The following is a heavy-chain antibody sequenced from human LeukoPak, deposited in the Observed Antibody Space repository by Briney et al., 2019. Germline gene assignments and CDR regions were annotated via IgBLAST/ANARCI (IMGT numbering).Heavy chain of an antibody. CDR2: INSDGSST. D-gene: IGHD6-13*01. CDR1: GFTFTNHW. CDR3: ARAISHSNYGVDV. Sequence: SGGSLRLSCAASGFTFTNHWMHWVRQAPGKGLVWVSRINSDGSSTSFADSVKGRFTISRDSAKNTLYLQMNSLRAEDTAVYYCARAISHSNYGVDVWGQGTTVTVSS. V-gene: IGHV3-74*01. J-gene: IGHJ6*02.